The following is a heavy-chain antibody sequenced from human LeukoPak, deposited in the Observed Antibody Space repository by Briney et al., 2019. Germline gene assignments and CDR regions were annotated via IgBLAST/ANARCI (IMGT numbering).Heavy chain of an antibody. CDR1: GYTFTTYG. D-gene: IGHD3-3*01. CDR3: VAIPVFAVVLNQEPV. J-gene: IGHJ6*04. Sequence: ASVKVSCKASGYTFTTYGISWVRQAPGQGLEWMAWISAYNGNTNYAQNLQGRFTMTTDTSTTTAYMELRSLRSEDTGVFFCVAIPVFAVVLNQEPVWGKGTTVTVSS. CDR2: ISAYNGNT. V-gene: IGHV1-18*01.